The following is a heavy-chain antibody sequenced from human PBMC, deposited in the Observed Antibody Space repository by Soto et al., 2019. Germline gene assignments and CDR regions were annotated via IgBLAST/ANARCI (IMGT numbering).Heavy chain of an antibody. CDR3: ATYCSSTSCHYWYFDL. V-gene: IGHV3-30*03. D-gene: IGHD2-2*01. CDR2: ISYDGSNK. J-gene: IGHJ2*01. Sequence: QVQLVESGGGVVQPGRSLRLSCAASGFTFSSYGMHWVRQAPGKGLEWVAVISYDGSNKYYADSVKGRFTISRDNSKNTLYLQMNRLRAEDTVVYYCATYCSSTSCHYWYFDLWGRGTLVTVSS. CDR1: GFTFSSYG.